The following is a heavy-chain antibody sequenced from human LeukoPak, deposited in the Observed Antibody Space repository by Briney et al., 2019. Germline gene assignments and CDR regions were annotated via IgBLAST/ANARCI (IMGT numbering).Heavy chain of an antibody. V-gene: IGHV4-34*01. CDR1: GGSFSGYY. CDR3: ARRGYDFWSGYYTVYRDWFDP. J-gene: IGHJ5*02. D-gene: IGHD3-3*01. CDR2: INHSGST. Sequence: SETLSLTCAVYGGSFSGYYWSWIRQPPGKGLEWIGEINHSGSTNYNPSLKSRVTISVDTSKNQFSLKLSSVTAADTAVYYCARRGYDFWSGYYTVYRDWFDPWGQGTLVTVSS.